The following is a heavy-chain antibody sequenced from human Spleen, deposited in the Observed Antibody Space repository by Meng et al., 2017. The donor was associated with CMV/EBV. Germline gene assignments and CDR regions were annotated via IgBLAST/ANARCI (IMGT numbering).Heavy chain of an antibody. CDR1: GVTVSSNY. D-gene: IGHD3-10*01. CDR3: ARVLLDGRGLYYQCMDV. Sequence: VGSLRLSCAASGVTVSSNYMSWVRQAPGKGMEWVGYISSSYGVDYAYSLKGRFTISMDNAKNSLYLKMNSLRAEDTAVYYCARVLLDGRGLYYQCMDVWGQGTTVTVSS. V-gene: IGHV3-69-1*01. CDR2: ISSSYGV. J-gene: IGHJ6*02.